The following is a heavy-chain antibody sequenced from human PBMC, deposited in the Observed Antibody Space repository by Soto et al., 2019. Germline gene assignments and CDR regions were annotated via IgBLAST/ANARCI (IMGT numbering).Heavy chain of an antibody. Sequence: QVQLVQSGAEVKKPGASVKVSCKSSGYTFTSYAMHWVRQAPGQRLEWMGWINAGNGNTKYSQKFQGRVTITRDTSASTAYMELSSLRSEDTAVDYCARIAVDGRVWYMDVWVKGTTVTVSS. CDR1: GYTFTSYA. J-gene: IGHJ6*03. V-gene: IGHV1-3*01. CDR3: ARIAVDGRVWYMDV. D-gene: IGHD6-19*01. CDR2: INAGNGNT.